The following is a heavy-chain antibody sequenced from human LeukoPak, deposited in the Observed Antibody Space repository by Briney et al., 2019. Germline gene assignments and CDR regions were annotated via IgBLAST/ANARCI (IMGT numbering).Heavy chain of an antibody. V-gene: IGHV3-30*18. CDR2: ISYDGSNK. Sequence: GGSLRLSCAASGFTFSSYGMHWVRQAPGKGLEWVAVISYDGSNKYYADSVKGRFTISRDNSKNTLYLQMNSLRAEDTAVYYCAKDIPPKGKWSYFDYWGQGTLVTVSS. CDR1: GFTFSSYG. D-gene: IGHD2-15*01. CDR3: AKDIPPKGKWSYFDY. J-gene: IGHJ4*02.